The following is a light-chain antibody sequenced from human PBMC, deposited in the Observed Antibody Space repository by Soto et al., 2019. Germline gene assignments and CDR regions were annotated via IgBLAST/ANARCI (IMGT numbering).Light chain of an antibody. V-gene: IGKV1-5*03. CDR3: QQYKSFSLT. CDR1: QSISNW. J-gene: IGKJ4*01. CDR2: KTS. Sequence: DIQMTQSPSTLSASVGDRVTITCRASQSISNWLAWYQQKPGKAPKLLIYKTSNLDSWVPSRFSGSGSGTEFSLTISSLQHDDFATYYCQQYKSFSLTFGGGTRVEVK.